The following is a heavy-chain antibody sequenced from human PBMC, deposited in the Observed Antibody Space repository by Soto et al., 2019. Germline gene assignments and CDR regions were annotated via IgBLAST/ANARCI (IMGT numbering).Heavy chain of an antibody. D-gene: IGHD4-17*01. CDR2: INWNGGST. V-gene: IGHV3-20*04. CDR1: GFTFDDYG. J-gene: IGHJ4*02. Sequence: GGSLRLSCAASGFTFDDYGMSWVRQSPGKGLEWVSGINWNGGSTGYADSVKGRFTISRDNAKSSLYLQMNSLRAEDTALYYCARDALPAWGVTTIFRPVGYWGQGTLVTVSS. CDR3: ARDALPAWGVTTIFRPVGY.